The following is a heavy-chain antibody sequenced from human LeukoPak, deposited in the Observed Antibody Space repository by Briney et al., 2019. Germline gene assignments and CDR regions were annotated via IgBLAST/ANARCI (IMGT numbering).Heavy chain of an antibody. CDR1: RSTFSDFY. CDR2: ISSSGYTI. V-gene: IGHV3-11*04. J-gene: IGHJ4*02. CDR3: AREIRGATPYYFGY. Sequence: PGGSLRLSCTASRSTFSDFYMSWIRQAPGKGLEWVSYISSSGYTIYYADSVKGRFTVSRDNAKNSLYLQMNSLRAEDTAVYYCAREIRGATPYYFGYWGQGTLVTVSP. D-gene: IGHD1-26*01.